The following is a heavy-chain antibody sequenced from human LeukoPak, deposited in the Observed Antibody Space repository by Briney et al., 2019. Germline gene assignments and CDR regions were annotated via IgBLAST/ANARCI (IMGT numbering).Heavy chain of an antibody. V-gene: IGHV1-18*01. CDR3: ARVGGWSDYDGSGSYYNVFNLPDY. J-gene: IGHJ4*02. CDR1: GYTFTSYG. Sequence: GASVKVSCKASGYTFTSYGISWVRQAPGQGLEWMGWISAYNGNTNYAQKLQGRVTMTTDTSTSTAYMELRSLRSDDTAVYYCARVGGWSDYDGSGSYYNVFNLPDYWGQGTLVTVSS. CDR2: ISAYNGNT. D-gene: IGHD3-10*01.